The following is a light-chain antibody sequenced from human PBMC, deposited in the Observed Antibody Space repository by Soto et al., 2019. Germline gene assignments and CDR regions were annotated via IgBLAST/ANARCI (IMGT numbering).Light chain of an antibody. J-gene: IGLJ2*01. V-gene: IGLV2-11*01. CDR3: CSYAGTYSPV. CDR1: SSDVGAYNF. CDR2: DVS. Sequence: QSALTQPPSVSGSPGQSVTISCTGTSSDVGAYNFVSWYQQHPGKAPKLIIFDVSARPSGVPDRFSGSKSGNTASLTISGLQADDEAAYYCCSYAGTYSPVLGGATKLTVL.